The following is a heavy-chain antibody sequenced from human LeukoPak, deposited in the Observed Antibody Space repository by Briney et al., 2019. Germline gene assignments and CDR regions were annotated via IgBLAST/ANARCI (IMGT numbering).Heavy chain of an antibody. V-gene: IGHV3-23*01. CDR3: AKTTAGNSSGRNPGWPVDY. D-gene: IGHD6-19*01. CDR2: VSGSGGIS. CDR1: GFTFNSYA. J-gene: IGHJ4*02. Sequence: GSLRLSCAASGFTFNSYAVTWVRQAPGKGLEWVSHVSGSGGISYYADSVKGRFTIFRDNSKNTLYLQMNSLRAEDTAVYYCAKTTAGNSSGRNPGWPVDYWGQGTLVTVSS.